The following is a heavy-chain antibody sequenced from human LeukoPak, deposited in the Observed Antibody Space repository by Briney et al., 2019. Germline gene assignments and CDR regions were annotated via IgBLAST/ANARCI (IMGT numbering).Heavy chain of an antibody. Sequence: KPSETLSLTCTVSGGSVSSGSYYWSWIRQPPGKGLECIGYIYYSGSTSYNPSLKSRVTISVDTSKNQFSLKLSSVTAADTAVYYCARERGGYSGSPYYFDYWGQGTLVTVSS. CDR1: GGSVSSGSYY. CDR3: ARERGGYSGSPYYFDY. CDR2: IYYSGST. D-gene: IGHD5-12*01. V-gene: IGHV4-61*01. J-gene: IGHJ4*02.